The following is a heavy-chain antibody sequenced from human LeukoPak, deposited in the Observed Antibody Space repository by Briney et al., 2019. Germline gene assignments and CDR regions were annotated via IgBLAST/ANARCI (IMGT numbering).Heavy chain of an antibody. J-gene: IGHJ4*02. CDR3: ASGIDEWLMRY. V-gene: IGHV1-69*05. Sequence: ASVKVSCKASGGTFASDAISWVRKAPGQGLEWMGGIIPMMETADYGERFKDRVTITTDEATSTAYMELSSLRSEDTAVYYCASGIDEWLMRYWGQGTLVTVSS. CDR2: IIPMMETA. CDR1: GGTFASDA. D-gene: IGHD3-3*01.